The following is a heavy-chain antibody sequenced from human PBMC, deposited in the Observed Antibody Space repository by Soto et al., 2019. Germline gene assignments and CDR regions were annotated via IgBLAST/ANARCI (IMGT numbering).Heavy chain of an antibody. J-gene: IGHJ6*02. V-gene: IGHV4-59*01. Sequence: SETLSLTCTVSGGYISSYYWSWIRQPPGKGLEWIGYIYYSGSTNYNPSLKSRVTISVDTSKNQFSLKLSSVTAADTAVYYCARAYYDFCSGYYRDYYYYGKDVWGQGTTVTVSS. CDR2: IYYSGST. CDR1: GGYISSYY. D-gene: IGHD3-3*01. CDR3: ARAYYDFCSGYYRDYYYYGKDV.